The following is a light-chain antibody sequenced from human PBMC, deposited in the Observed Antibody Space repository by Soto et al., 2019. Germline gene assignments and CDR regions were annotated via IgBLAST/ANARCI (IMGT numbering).Light chain of an antibody. Sequence: DIVMTQSPGTLSVSPGERATLSCRASQSVGTNLAWYQQKPGQAPRLLIHGASTRATCIPARFSGSGSGTEFTITLSTLKSEDFAVYYCQHPSSWPRTFGQGTKVEIK. CDR1: QSVGTN. CDR2: GAS. CDR3: QHPSSWPRT. J-gene: IGKJ1*01. V-gene: IGKV3-15*01.